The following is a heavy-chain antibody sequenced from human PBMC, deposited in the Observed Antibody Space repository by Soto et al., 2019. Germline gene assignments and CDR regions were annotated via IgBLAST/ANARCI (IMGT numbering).Heavy chain of an antibody. CDR2: INPSGGST. D-gene: IGHD6-19*01. CDR3: ARVYRQWLVNDAFDI. V-gene: IGHV1-46*04. J-gene: IGHJ3*02. Sequence: ASVKVSCKTSGYTFTSYYMHWVRQAPGQGLEWMGIINPSGGSTSYADSVKGRFTISRDNSKNTLYLQMNSLRAEDTAVYYCARVYRQWLVNDAFDIWGQGTMVTVSS. CDR1: GYTFTSYY.